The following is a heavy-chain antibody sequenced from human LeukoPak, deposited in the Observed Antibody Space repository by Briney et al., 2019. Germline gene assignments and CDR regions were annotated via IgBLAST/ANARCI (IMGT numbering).Heavy chain of an antibody. V-gene: IGHV1-69*04. CDR2: IIPILGIA. CDR1: GGTFSSYA. D-gene: IGHD3-3*01. Sequence: ASVKVSCKASGGTFSSYAISWVRQAPGQGLEWMGRIIPILGIANYAQKFQGRVTITADKSTSTAYMELSSLRSEDTAVYYCARDPFDFWSGYLYYYYGMDVWGQGTTVTVSS. CDR3: ARDPFDFWSGYLYYYYGMDV. J-gene: IGHJ6*02.